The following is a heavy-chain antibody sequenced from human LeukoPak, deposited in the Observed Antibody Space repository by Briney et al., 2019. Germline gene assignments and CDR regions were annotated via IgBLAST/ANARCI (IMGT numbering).Heavy chain of an antibody. CDR2: IRYDGSNK. V-gene: IGHV3-30*02. J-gene: IGHJ4*02. D-gene: IGHD6-13*01. Sequence: GGSLRLSCAASGFTFSSYGMHWVRQAPGKGLEWVAFIRYDGSNKYYADSVKGRFTISRDNSKNTVDLQMISLRAEDTAVYYCAKIAAAGTYFDYWGQGTLVTVSS. CDR3: AKIAAAGTYFDY. CDR1: GFTFSSYG.